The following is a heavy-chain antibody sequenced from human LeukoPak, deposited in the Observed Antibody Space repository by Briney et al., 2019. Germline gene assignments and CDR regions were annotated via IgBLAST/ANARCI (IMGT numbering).Heavy chain of an antibody. CDR3: ARGPFNNWFDP. V-gene: IGHV3-48*04. CDR1: GFTFSTYS. D-gene: IGHD2/OR15-2a*01. Sequence: GGSLGLSCAASGFTFSTYSLNWVRQAPGKGLEWLSYISSSSSTIYYADSVKGRFTISRDNAKNSLYLQMNSLRAEDTAVYYCARGPFNNWFDPWGQGTLVTVSS. J-gene: IGHJ5*02. CDR2: ISSSSSTI.